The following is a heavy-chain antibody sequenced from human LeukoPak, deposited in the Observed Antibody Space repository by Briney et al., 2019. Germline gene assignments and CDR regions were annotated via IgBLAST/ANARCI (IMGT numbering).Heavy chain of an antibody. CDR3: ARVPHAMVRGVIITEFYFDY. D-gene: IGHD3-10*01. Sequence: GGSLRLSCAASGLTFSSYSMNWVRQAPGKGLEWVSSISSSSNYIYYADSVKGRFAISRDNAKNSLYLQMNSLGAEDTAVYYCARVPHAMVRGVIITEFYFDYWGQGPLVTVSS. J-gene: IGHJ4*02. CDR1: GLTFSSYS. V-gene: IGHV3-21*01. CDR2: ISSSSNYI.